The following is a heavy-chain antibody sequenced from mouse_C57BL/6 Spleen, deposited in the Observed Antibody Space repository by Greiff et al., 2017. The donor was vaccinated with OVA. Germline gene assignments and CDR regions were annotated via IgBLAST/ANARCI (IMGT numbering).Heavy chain of an antibody. CDR2: ISYDGSN. J-gene: IGHJ1*03. Sequence: EVQLQQSGPGLVKPSQSLPLTCSVTGYSITSGYYWNWIRQSPGNKLEWMGYISYDGSNKYNPPLKNPISITRDPPKHQFLLKLNSVTTEDPATCYCARDYYGNSYGYFDVWGTGTTGTVSS. V-gene: IGHV3-6*01. CDR3: ARDYYGNSYGYFDV. D-gene: IGHD1-1*01. CDR1: GYSITSGYY.